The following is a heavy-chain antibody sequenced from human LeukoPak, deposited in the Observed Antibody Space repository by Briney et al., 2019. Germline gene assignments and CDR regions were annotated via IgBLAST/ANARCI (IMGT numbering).Heavy chain of an antibody. Sequence: SETLSLTCTVSGYSISSGYYWGWIRQPPGKGLEWIRSIYHSGSTYYNPSLKSRVTISVDTSKNQFSLKLSSVTAADTAVYYCARASSSGYDLDYWGQGTLVTVSS. J-gene: IGHJ4*02. V-gene: IGHV4-38-2*02. CDR1: GYSISSGYY. D-gene: IGHD5-12*01. CDR3: ARASSSGYDLDY. CDR2: IYHSGST.